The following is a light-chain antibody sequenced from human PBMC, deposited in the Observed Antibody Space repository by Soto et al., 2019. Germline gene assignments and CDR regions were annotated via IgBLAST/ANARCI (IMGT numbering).Light chain of an antibody. CDR1: NSDVGGYNY. CDR2: DVS. J-gene: IGLJ3*02. V-gene: IGLV2-11*01. CDR3: CSYAGSYTLGV. Sequence: QSALTQPRSVSGSPGQSVTISCTGTNSDVGGYNYVSWYQQYPGKAPKLMIYDVSKRPSGVPDRFSGSKSGNTASLTISGLQAEDEADYYCCSYAGSYTLGVFGGGTKVTVL.